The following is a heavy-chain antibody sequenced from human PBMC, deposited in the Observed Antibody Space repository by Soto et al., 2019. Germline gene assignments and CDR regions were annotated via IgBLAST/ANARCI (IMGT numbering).Heavy chain of an antibody. CDR2: MNPNSGNT. V-gene: IGHV1-8*01. CDR1: GYTFTSYD. Sequence: QVPLVQSGAEVKKPGASVKVSCKASGYTFTSYDINWVRQATGQGLESMGWMNPNSGNTGYAQKFQGRVTMTRNTSISTAYMELSSLRSEDTAVYYCARGWVRDIVVVPAAIADYWGQGTLVTVSS. J-gene: IGHJ4*02. D-gene: IGHD2-2*01. CDR3: ARGWVRDIVVVPAAIADY.